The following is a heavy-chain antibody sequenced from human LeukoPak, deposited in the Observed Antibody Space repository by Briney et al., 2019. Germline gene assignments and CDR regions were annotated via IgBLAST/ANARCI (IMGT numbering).Heavy chain of an antibody. CDR1: GGAISTFY. J-gene: IGHJ4*02. V-gene: IGHV4-59*13. D-gene: IGHD5-24*01. CDR3: ARGYGYNSEY. CDR2: TQNSGST. Sequence: SETLSLTCRVSGGAISTFYWIWIRQPPGKGLEWIGCTQNSGSTEYNPSLESRVTISVDRSRNQFSLKLTSVTAADTAVYFCARGYGYNSEYWGQGTLVTVSP.